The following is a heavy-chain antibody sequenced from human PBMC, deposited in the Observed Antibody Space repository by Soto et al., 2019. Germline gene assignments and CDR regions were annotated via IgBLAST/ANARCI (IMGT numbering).Heavy chain of an antibody. CDR3: AKDPVGYSGYDYFDY. J-gene: IGHJ4*02. CDR1: GFTFSSYA. D-gene: IGHD5-12*01. V-gene: IGHV3-23*01. Sequence: GGSLRLSCAASGFTFSSYAMSWVRQAPGKGLEWVSAISGSGGSTYYADSVKGRFTISRDNSKNALYLQMNSLRAEDTAVYYCAKDPVGYSGYDYFDYLSQGTLVTVSS. CDR2: ISGSGGST.